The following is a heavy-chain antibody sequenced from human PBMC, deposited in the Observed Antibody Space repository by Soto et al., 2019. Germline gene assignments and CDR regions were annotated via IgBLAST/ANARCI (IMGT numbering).Heavy chain of an antibody. CDR1: GYSFPSYW. CDR2: IYPGNSDT. Sequence: GESLKISCKGSGYSFPSYWIGWVRQMPGKGLEWMGIIYPGNSDTRYSPSFQGQVTISADKSISTAYLQWSSLKASDTAIYYCATHYGSGSDPFDYWGQGTLVTVSS. V-gene: IGHV5-51*01. D-gene: IGHD3-10*01. CDR3: ATHYGSGSDPFDY. J-gene: IGHJ4*02.